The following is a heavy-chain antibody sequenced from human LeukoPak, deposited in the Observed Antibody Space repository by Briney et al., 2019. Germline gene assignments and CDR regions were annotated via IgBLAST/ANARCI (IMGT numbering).Heavy chain of an antibody. D-gene: IGHD3-10*01. CDR2: ISGSGYST. Sequence: PGGSLRLSCAASGFTFSSYAMNWVRQAPGKGLEWVSAISGSGYSTYYADSVKGRFTISRDNTKNSLYLQMNSLRAEDTALYYCAKDKGDTYGSGSYDYWGQGTLVTVSS. J-gene: IGHJ4*02. CDR3: AKDKGDTYGSGSYDY. CDR1: GFTFSSYA. V-gene: IGHV3-23*01.